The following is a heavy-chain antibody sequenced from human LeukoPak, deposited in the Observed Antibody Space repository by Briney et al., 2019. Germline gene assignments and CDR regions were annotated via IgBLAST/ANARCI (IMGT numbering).Heavy chain of an antibody. CDR1: GGSISSYY. Sequence: SETLSLTCTVSGGSISSYYWSWIRQPPSRGLEWLGRTYYRSKWYNDYAVSVKSRITINPDTSKKQFSLQLNSVTPEDTAVYYCARAMRIAAAGTFYFDYWGQGTLVTVSS. CDR3: ARAMRIAAAGTFYFDY. CDR2: TYYRSKWYN. J-gene: IGHJ4*02. V-gene: IGHV6-1*01. D-gene: IGHD6-13*01.